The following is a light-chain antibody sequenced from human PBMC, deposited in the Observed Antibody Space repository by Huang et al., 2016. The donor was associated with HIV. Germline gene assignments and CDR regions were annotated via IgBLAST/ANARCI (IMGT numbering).Light chain of an antibody. CDR3: QHYNNWPPWT. V-gene: IGKV3D-15*01. Sequence: VMTQSPATLSVSPGERATLSCRASQGVSNNIAWYQQKPGQTPRLLIHGASTRATGIAAKFSGRGSRTDFTLTITSLQPEDSAVYYCQHYNNWPPWTFGPGTQVEI. J-gene: IGKJ1*01. CDR2: GAS. CDR1: QGVSNN.